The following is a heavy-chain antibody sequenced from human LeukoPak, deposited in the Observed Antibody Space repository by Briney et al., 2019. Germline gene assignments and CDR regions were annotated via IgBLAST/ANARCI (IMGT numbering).Heavy chain of an antibody. V-gene: IGHV3-49*04. Sequence: AGRSLRLSCTASGFTFGDYAMGWVRQAPGKGLEWVGFIRSKAYGGTTEYAASVKGRFTISRDDSKSIAYLQMNSLKTEDTAVYYCTRDEIRITIPPDVWGKGTTVTVSS. CDR1: GFTFGDYA. CDR2: IRSKAYGGTT. D-gene: IGHD3-3*01. J-gene: IGHJ6*04. CDR3: TRDEIRITIPPDV.